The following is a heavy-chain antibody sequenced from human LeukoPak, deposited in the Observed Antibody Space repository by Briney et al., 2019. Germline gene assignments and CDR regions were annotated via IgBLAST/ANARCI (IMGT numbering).Heavy chain of an antibody. CDR2: ISYDGSNK. J-gene: IGHJ4*02. D-gene: IGHD3-10*01. Sequence: GGSLRLSCAASGFTFSSYAMPWVRQAPGKGLEWVAVISYDGSNKNYADSVKGRFTISRDNSKNTLYLQMNSLRAEDTAVYYCASPNSVTMVRGVTTDYWGQGTLVTVSS. CDR1: GFTFSSYA. CDR3: ASPNSVTMVRGVTTDY. V-gene: IGHV3-30-3*01.